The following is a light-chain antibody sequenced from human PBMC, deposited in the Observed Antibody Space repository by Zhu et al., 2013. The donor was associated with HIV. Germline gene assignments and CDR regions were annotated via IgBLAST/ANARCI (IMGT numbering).Light chain of an antibody. V-gene: IGKV3-20*01. J-gene: IGKJ1*01. CDR1: QSVSSSH. CDR2: GAS. CDR3: QQYNSYSRT. Sequence: EIVMRQSPATLSVSPGERATLSCRASQSVSSSHLAWYQQKPGQAPRFLIYGASNRATGIPDRFSGSGSGTDFNLTISRLEPEDFAVYYCQQYNSYSRTFGQGTKVEIK.